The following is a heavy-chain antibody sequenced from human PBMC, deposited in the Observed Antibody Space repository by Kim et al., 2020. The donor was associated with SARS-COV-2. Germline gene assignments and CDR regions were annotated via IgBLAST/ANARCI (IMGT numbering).Heavy chain of an antibody. V-gene: IGHV3-23*01. CDR2: ISGSGDLT. CDR1: GFTFSNYG. Sequence: GGSLRLSCEGSGFTFSNYGMTWVRQAPGKGLEGISHISGSGDLTHYADSVKGRFTISRDNSKNTLYLQMDSLRAEDTAVYYCAKGMVYCFDDCPGGTWG. J-gene: IGHJ5*01. D-gene: IGHD2-21*02. CDR3: AKGMVYCFDDCPGGT.